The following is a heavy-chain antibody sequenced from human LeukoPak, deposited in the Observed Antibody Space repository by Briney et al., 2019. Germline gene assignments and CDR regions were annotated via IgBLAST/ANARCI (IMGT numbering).Heavy chain of an antibody. D-gene: IGHD1-14*01. Sequence: GESLKISCKTSGYYFTDYWIGWVRQKPEKGLEWMGIIRAVSQITYSPSFQGQVTFSADRSKDTAYLRWSSLKASDTAMYYCARRGGTPFYDYWGQGTLVTVSP. J-gene: IGHJ4*02. CDR2: IRAVSQI. CDR3: ARRGGTPFYDY. V-gene: IGHV5-51*01. CDR1: GYYFTDYW.